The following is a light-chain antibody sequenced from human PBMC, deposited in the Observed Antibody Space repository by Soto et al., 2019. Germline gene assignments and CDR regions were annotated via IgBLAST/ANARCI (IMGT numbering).Light chain of an antibody. CDR3: QTWGTGIRV. J-gene: IGLJ1*01. V-gene: IGLV4-69*01. CDR2: LNSDGSH. CDR1: SGHSSYA. Sequence: VLTQSPSASASLGASVKLTCTLSSGHSSYAIAWHQQQPEKGPRYLMKLNSDGSHNKGDGIPDRFSGSSSGPERYLTISSLQSEDEADYYCQTWGTGIRVFGTGTKLTVL.